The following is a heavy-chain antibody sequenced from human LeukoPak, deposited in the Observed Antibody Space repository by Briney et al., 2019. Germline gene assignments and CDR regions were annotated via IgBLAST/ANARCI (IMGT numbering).Heavy chain of an antibody. CDR3: AGGAMVRGVIRFDY. CDR1: GDSVSSNSAA. D-gene: IGHD3-10*01. Sequence: SQTLSLTCAISGDSVSSNSAAWNWIRQSPSRGLEWLGRTYYRSKWYNDYAVSVKSRITINPDTSKNQFSLQLNSVTPEDTAVYYCAGGAMVRGVIRFDYWGQGTLVTVSS. CDR2: TYYRSKWYN. J-gene: IGHJ4*02. V-gene: IGHV6-1*01.